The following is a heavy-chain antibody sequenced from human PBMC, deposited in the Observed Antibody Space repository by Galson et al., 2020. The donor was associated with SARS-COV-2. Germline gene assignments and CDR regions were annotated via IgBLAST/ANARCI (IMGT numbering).Heavy chain of an antibody. CDR2: TDWDDDK. Sequence: SGPTLVKPTQTLTLTCTFSGFSLSTSGMCVSWIRQPPGKALEWLARTDWDDDKYYSTSLKTRLTISKDTSKNQVVLIMTNMDPVDTATYYCAWFIAAGTCFDYWGQGTLVTGSS. CDR3: AWFIAAGTCFDY. D-gene: IGHD6-13*01. J-gene: IGHJ4*02. CDR1: GFSLSTSGMC. V-gene: IGHV2-70*11.